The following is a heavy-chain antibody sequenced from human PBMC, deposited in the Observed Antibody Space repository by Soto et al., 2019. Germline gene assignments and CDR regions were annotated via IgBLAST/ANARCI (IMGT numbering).Heavy chain of an antibody. CDR3: ARDIRPYIIMTGVDAFDI. J-gene: IGHJ3*02. CDR1: GYTFTGYY. D-gene: IGHD3-16*01. Sequence: QVQLVQSGAEVKKPGASVKVSCKVSGYTFTGYYMHWVRQAPGQGLEWMGWINPNSGDTNYAQKFQGRVTMTRDTSINTAYMELSSLKSGVTAVFYCARDIRPYIIMTGVDAFDIWGQGTVVTVSS. V-gene: IGHV1-2*02. CDR2: INPNSGDT.